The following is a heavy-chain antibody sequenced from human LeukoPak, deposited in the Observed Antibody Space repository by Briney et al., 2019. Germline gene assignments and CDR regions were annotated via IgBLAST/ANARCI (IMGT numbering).Heavy chain of an antibody. D-gene: IGHD6-13*01. CDR2: TYCRSKWYY. V-gene: IGHV6-1*01. CDR3: ARHRYSSSWPGLDY. CDR1: GDSVSSDGAV. Sequence: SQTLSLTCTISGDSVSSDGAVWNWISQSPSRGLEWLGRTYCRSKWYYDYALSVKSRITIIPDTAKNQFSLKLSSVTAADTAVYYCARHRYSSSWPGLDYWGQGTLVTVSS. J-gene: IGHJ4*02.